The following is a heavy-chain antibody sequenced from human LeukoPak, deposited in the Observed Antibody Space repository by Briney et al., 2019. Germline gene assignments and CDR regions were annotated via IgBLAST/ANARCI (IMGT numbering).Heavy chain of an antibody. CDR1: GGSFSSGSYY. CDR2: IYYSGST. V-gene: IGHV4-61*01. CDR3: AREAMYSYGNNFDY. D-gene: IGHD5-18*01. J-gene: IGHJ4*02. Sequence: SETLSLTCTVSGGSFSSGSYYWSWIRQPPGKGLEWIGYIYYSGSTNYNPSLKSRVTISVDTSKNQFSLKLSSVTAADTAVYHCAREAMYSYGNNFDYWGQGTLVTVSS.